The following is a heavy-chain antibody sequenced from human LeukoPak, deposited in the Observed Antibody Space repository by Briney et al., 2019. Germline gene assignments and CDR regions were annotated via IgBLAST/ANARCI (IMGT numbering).Heavy chain of an antibody. CDR2: ISYSGST. Sequence: SETLSLTCTVSGDSISSYFWSLIRQPPGKGLEWIGYISYSGSTNYSPSLKSRVTISVDTSKNQFSLKLSSVTAADTAVYYCARAAGDSPPYYYYMDVWGKGTTVTVSS. D-gene: IGHD3-10*01. J-gene: IGHJ6*03. V-gene: IGHV4-59*01. CDR3: ARAAGDSPPYYYYMDV. CDR1: GDSISSYF.